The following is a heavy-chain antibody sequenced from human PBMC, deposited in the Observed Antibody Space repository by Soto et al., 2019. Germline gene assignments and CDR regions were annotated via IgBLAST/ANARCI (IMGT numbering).Heavy chain of an antibody. Sequence: GVSLRHPGPPSLFSFSRDWKSRLRQAPGKGLEWVANIKQDGSEKYYVDSVKGRFTISRDNAKNSLYLQMNSLRAEDTAVYYCARDFSVGSLGYYYYMDVRGKRTTVTVSS. CDR1: LFSFSRDW. J-gene: IGHJ6*03. V-gene: IGHV3-7*01. D-gene: IGHD2-2*01. CDR3: ARDFSVGSLGYYYYMDV. CDR2: IKQDGSEK.